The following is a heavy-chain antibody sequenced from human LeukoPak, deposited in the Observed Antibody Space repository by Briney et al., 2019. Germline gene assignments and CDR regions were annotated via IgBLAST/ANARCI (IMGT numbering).Heavy chain of an antibody. CDR2: IKSDGIST. J-gene: IGHJ3*01. CDR3: ANRGTKWLPPPTDAFDA. D-gene: IGHD2-8*01. Sequence: PGGSLRLSCAASGFTFSSYWMHWVRQAPGKGLVWVSRIKSDGISTSYADFVKGRFTISRDNSKNTLYLQMNSLRVDDTAIYYCANRGTKWLPPPTDAFDAWGQGTMVTVSS. CDR1: GFTFSSYW. V-gene: IGHV3-74*01.